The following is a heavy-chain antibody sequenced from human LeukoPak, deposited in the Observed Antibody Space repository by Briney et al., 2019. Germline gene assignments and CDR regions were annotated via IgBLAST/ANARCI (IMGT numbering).Heavy chain of an antibody. CDR2: INHSGSN. CDR3: ARVDYDSSGDYDY. Sequence: PSENLSLTCAVYGGSFSGYYWSWIRQPPGRGLEWIGEINHSGSNNYNPSLKSRVTISVDTSKNQFSLKLSSVTAADTAVYYCARVDYDSSGDYDYWGQGTLVTVSS. V-gene: IGHV4-34*01. D-gene: IGHD3-22*01. CDR1: GGSFSGYY. J-gene: IGHJ4*02.